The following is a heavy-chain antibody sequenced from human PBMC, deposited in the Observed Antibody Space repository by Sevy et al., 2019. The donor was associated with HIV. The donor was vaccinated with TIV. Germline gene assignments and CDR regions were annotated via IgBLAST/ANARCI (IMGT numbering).Heavy chain of an antibody. Sequence: GGSLRLSCAASGFTFSHYWMTWVRQAPEKGLEWVANIKQDGSEKHYVDSVKGRFTISRDNAKNLLFLQMNSLRAEDTAIYYCATYDFWRGQGIFGWGQGTLVTVSS. CDR2: IKQDGSEK. J-gene: IGHJ4*02. D-gene: IGHD3-3*01. CDR3: ATYDFWRGQGIFG. V-gene: IGHV3-7*01. CDR1: GFTFSHYW.